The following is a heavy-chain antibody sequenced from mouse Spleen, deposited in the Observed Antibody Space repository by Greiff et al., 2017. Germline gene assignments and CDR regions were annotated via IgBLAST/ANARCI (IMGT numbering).Heavy chain of an antibody. CDR2: IDPETGGT. CDR3: ARDFSTTVVATDYAMDY. D-gene: IGHD1-1*01. J-gene: IGHJ4*01. Sequence: QVQLQQSGAELVRPGASVTLSCKASGYTFTDYEMHWVKQTPVHGLEWIGAIDPETGGTAYNHKFQGKAILTADKSSSTAYMELRSLTSEDSTVYYCARDFSTTVVATDYAMDYWGQGTSVTVSS. V-gene: IGHV1-15*01. CDR1: GYTFTDYE.